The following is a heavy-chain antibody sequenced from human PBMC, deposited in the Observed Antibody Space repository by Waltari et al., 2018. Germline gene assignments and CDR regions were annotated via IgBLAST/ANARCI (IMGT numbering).Heavy chain of an antibody. CDR1: GYTFTSYG. J-gene: IGHJ4*02. CDR2: ISTYNANT. D-gene: IGHD6-13*01. V-gene: IGHV1-18*01. CDR3: AREYRQQLGGYIGSDY. Sequence: QVQLVQSGAEVKKPGASVKVSCKASGYTFTSYGISWVRQAPGQGLEWMGWISTYNANTNYAQILQGRVTMTTDTSTSTAYMELRSLSCDDTAVYYCAREYRQQLGGYIGSDYWGQGTLVTVSS.